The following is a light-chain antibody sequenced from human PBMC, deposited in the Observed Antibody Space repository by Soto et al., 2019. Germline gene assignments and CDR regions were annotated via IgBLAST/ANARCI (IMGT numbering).Light chain of an antibody. CDR2: GAS. CDR1: QSVSSSY. V-gene: IGKV3-20*01. J-gene: IGKJ2*01. Sequence: EIVLTQSPGTLSLSPGERATLSCRASQSVSSSYLAWYQQKPGQAPRLLIYGASSRATGIPDRFSGSGSGKDFTLTISRLEPEDFAVYYCQQYGRSPGYTFGQGTKLEIK. CDR3: QQYGRSPGYT.